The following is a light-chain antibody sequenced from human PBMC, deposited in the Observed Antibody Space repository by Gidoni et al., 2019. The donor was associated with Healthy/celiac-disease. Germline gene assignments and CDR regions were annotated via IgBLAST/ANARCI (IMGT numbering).Light chain of an antibody. J-gene: IGKJ4*01. CDR1: QSVSSY. V-gene: IGKV3-11*01. CDR3: QQRSNWPALT. CDR2: DAS. Sequence: EIVLTQSPATLSLSPGERATLSCRASQSVSSYLAWYQQKPGQAPRLLIYDASNRATGIPARFSGSGPGTDFTLTISSLEPEDFAVYDCQQRSNWPALTFGGGTKVEIK.